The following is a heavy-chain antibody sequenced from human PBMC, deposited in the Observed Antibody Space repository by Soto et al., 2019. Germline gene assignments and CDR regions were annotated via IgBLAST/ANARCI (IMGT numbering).Heavy chain of an antibody. J-gene: IGHJ6*02. CDR1: GFTVSSNY. CDR2: IYSGGST. V-gene: IGHV3-53*02. Sequence: EVQLVETGGGLIQPGGSLRLSCAASGFTVSSNYMNWVRQAPGKGLEWVSVIYSGGSTYYADSVRGRFTISRDNSKNTLYLQMNSLRAEDTAVYYCARDPGYYCMDVWGQGTAVTVFS. CDR3: ARDPGYYCMDV.